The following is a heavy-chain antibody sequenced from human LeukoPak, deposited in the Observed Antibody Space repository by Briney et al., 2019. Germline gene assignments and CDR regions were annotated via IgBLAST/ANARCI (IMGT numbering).Heavy chain of an antibody. CDR2: INHSGST. CDR1: GGSFSGYY. J-gene: IGHJ4*02. CDR3: ASMGYCSGGSCYRFDY. Sequence: SETLSLTCAVYGGSFSGYYWSWIRQPPGKGLEWIGEINHSGSTNYNPSLKSRVTISVDTSKNQFSLKLSSVTAADTAVYYCASMGYCSGGSCYRFDYWGQGTLVTVSS. D-gene: IGHD2-15*01. V-gene: IGHV4-34*01.